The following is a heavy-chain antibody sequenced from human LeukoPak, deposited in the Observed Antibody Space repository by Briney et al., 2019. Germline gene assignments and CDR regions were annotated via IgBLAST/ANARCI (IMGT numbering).Heavy chain of an antibody. CDR1: GGSVSSGDYY. CDR2: VYHSGET. V-gene: IGHV4-30-2*01. D-gene: IGHD2-2*01. J-gene: IGHJ5*02. Sequence: SQTLSLTCTVSGGSVSSGDYYWSWIRQPPGKGLEWIGSVYHSGETYYNPSLNSRVTISVDRSKNQLPLNLNSVTAADTAVYYCARSNAHLSTSWYGTWFDPWGQGTLVTVSS. CDR3: ARSNAHLSTSWYGTWFDP.